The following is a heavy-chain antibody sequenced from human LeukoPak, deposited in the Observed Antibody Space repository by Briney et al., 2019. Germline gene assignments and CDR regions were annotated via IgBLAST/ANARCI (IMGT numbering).Heavy chain of an antibody. J-gene: IGHJ4*02. CDR3: AKSTGYFDD. CDR2: ISSSGDTI. V-gene: IGHV3-11*01. Sequence: GGSLRLSCAASGFTFSDYYMSWIRQAPGKGLEWVSYISSSGDTIYYTDSVKGRFTISRDTSKNTLYLQMNSLRAEDTAVYYCAKSTGYFDDWGQGTLATVSS. CDR1: GFTFSDYY.